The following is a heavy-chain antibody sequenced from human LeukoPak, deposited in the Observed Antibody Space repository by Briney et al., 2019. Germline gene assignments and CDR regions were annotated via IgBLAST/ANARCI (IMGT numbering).Heavy chain of an antibody. Sequence: PGGSLRLSCVASGFTFSSYWMHWVRQDPRKGLVWVSRINGDGRNINYADSVKGRFTISRDNAKNSLYLQMNSLRAEDTAVYYCARGLPHSGWPLFDYWGQGTLVTVSS. J-gene: IGHJ4*02. CDR1: GFTFSSYW. CDR3: ARGLPHSGWPLFDY. CDR2: INGDGRNI. D-gene: IGHD6-19*01. V-gene: IGHV3-74*01.